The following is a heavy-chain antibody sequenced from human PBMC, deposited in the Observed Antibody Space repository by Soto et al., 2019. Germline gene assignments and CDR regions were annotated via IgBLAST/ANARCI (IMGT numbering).Heavy chain of an antibody. D-gene: IGHD3-22*01. V-gene: IGHV1-69*01. Sequence: QVQLVQSGAEVKKPGSSVKVSCKASGGTFSSYAISWVRQAPGQGLEWMGGIIPIFGTANYAQKFQGRVTITADESTSTAYMELRSMRSEDTAVYYCAREGVHYYDSSGDGNYYFDYWGQGTLVTVSS. CDR3: AREGVHYYDSSGDGNYYFDY. CDR1: GGTFSSYA. CDR2: IIPIFGTA. J-gene: IGHJ4*02.